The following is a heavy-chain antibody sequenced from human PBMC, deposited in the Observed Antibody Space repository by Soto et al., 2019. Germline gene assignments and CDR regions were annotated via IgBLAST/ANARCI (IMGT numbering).Heavy chain of an antibody. CDR1: GFTFSSYS. V-gene: IGHV3-21*01. D-gene: IGHD6-19*01. J-gene: IGHJ4*02. Sequence: PGGSLRLSCAASGFTFSSYSMNWVRQAPGKGLEWVSSISSSSYIYYADSVKGRFTISRDNAKNSLYLQMNSLRAEDTAVYYCARAGYSGGCCDYWGQGPLVTVSS. CDR2: ISSSSYI. CDR3: ARAGYSGGCCDY.